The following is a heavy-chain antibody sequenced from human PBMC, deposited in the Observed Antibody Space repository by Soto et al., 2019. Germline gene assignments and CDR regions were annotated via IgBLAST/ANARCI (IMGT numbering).Heavy chain of an antibody. V-gene: IGHV3-7*01. J-gene: IGHJ4*02. D-gene: IGHD6-13*01. CDR3: ARAMTRGYSTYWPLDY. CDR2: IKQDGSEN. Sequence: EVQLVESGGGLVQPGGSLRLSCAASGFTFSSYCMSWVRQAPGKGLEWVASIKQDGSENYYVDSVRGRFTISRDNAKNSLYLQINSLSAEDTAVYYCARAMTRGYSTYWPLDYWGQGTLVTVSS. CDR1: GFTFSSYC.